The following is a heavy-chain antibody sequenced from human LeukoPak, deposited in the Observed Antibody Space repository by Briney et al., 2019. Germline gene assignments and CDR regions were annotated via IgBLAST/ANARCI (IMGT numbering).Heavy chain of an antibody. CDR3: ARDGEVRFLEWLFSYYYYGMDV. V-gene: IGHV1-18*01. D-gene: IGHD3-3*01. J-gene: IGHJ6*02. CDR2: ISAYNGNT. CDR1: GYTFTSYG. Sequence: GASVKVSCKASGYTFTSYGISWVRQAPGQGLEWMGWISAYNGNTNYAQKLQGRATMTTDTSTSTAYMELRSLRSDDTAVYYCARDGEVRFLEWLFSYYYYGMDVWGQGTTVTVSS.